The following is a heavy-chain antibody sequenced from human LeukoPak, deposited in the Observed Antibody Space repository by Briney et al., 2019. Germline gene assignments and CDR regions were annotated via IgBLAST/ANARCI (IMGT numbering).Heavy chain of an antibody. V-gene: IGHV3-53*01. CDR2: IYSGGST. CDR3: AKCPEDYDFWSGYYFGWPYFDY. J-gene: IGHJ4*02. Sequence: PGGSLRLSCAASGFTVSSNYMSWVRQAPGKGLEWVSVIYSGGSTYYADSVKGRFTISRDNSKNTLYLQMNSLRAEDTAVYYCAKCPEDYDFWSGYYFGWPYFDYWGQGTLVTVSS. D-gene: IGHD3-3*01. CDR1: GFTVSSNY.